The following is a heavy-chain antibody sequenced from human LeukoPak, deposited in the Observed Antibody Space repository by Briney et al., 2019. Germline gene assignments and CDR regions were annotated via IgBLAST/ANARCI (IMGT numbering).Heavy chain of an antibody. CDR1: EFTFSSYT. CDR3: TKGGGDSCCE. D-gene: IGHD2-15*01. CDR2: ISSSSSYI. V-gene: IGHV3-21*01. Sequence: GGSLRLSCEASEFTFSSYTMNWVRQAPGKGLEWVSSISSSSSYIYYADSVKGRFTISRDNAKNSLCLQMNSLRAEDTAVYYCTKGGGDSCCEWGQGTLVTVSS. J-gene: IGHJ4*02.